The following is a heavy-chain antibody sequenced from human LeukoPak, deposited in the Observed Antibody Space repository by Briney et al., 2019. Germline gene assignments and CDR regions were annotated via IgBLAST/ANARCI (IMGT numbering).Heavy chain of an antibody. CDR2: ISSSSSYT. CDR3: ARGAVTVAGPAEYFQH. D-gene: IGHD6-19*01. J-gene: IGHJ1*01. Sequence: PGGSLRLSCAASGFTFSDYYMSWIRQAPGKGLEWVSYISSSSSYTNYADSVKGRFTISRDNAKNSLYLQMNSLRAEDTAVYYCARGAVTVAGPAEYFQHWGQGTLVTVSS. V-gene: IGHV3-11*05. CDR1: GFTFSDYY.